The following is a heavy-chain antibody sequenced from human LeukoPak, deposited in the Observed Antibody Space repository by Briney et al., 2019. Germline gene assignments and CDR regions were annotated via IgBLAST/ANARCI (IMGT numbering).Heavy chain of an antibody. CDR2: ISSDGSRV. Sequence: GGSLRLSCAASGFTFSDYWMHWVRQAPGKGLVWVSRISSDGSRVTYADSVKGRFTISRDNAKNTLYLQMNSLRAEDTAVYYCARDDRNAFDIWGQGTMVTVSS. J-gene: IGHJ3*02. V-gene: IGHV3-74*01. D-gene: IGHD3-22*01. CDR3: ARDDRNAFDI. CDR1: GFTFSDYW.